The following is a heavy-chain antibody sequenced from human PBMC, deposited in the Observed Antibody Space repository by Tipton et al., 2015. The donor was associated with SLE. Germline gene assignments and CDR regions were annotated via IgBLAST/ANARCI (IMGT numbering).Heavy chain of an antibody. V-gene: IGHV4-61*09. CDR2: IYTSGST. J-gene: IGHJ6*02. D-gene: IGHD5-12*01. CDR1: GGSISSGSYY. Sequence: TLSLTCTVSGGSISSGSYYWSWIRQPAGKGLEWIGHIYTSGSTNYNPSLKSRVTISVDTSKNQFSLKLSSVTAADTAVYYCARHGRWLLYYYYGMDVWGQGTTVTVSS. CDR3: ARHGRWLLYYYYGMDV.